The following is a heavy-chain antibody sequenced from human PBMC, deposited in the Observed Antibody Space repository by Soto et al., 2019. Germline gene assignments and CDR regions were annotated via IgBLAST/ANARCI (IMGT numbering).Heavy chain of an antibody. D-gene: IGHD3-16*01. J-gene: IGHJ5*02. V-gene: IGHV1-8*01. CDR2: MNPGSGDT. CDR3: ARMATFGSLNWFDP. CDR1: GYSFTNND. Sequence: RASVKVSCKASGYSFTNNDVSWVRQATGQGLEWMRWMNPGSGDTGYAQKFQGRVTMTRDISIATAYMELSSLRSDDTAIYYCARMATFGSLNWFDPWGQGTLVTVSS.